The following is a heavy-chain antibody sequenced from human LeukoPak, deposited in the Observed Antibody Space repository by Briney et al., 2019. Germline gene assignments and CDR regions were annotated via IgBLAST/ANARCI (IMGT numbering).Heavy chain of an antibody. CDR2: IYYSGST. Sequence: SEPLSLTCTVSGGSISSYYWSWIRQPPGKGLEWIGYIYYSGSTNYNPSLKSRVTISVDTSKNQFSLKLSSVTAADTAVYYCARNMVRRPYYYYYGMDVWGQGTTVTVSS. V-gene: IGHV4-59*08. D-gene: IGHD3-10*01. J-gene: IGHJ6*02. CDR3: ARNMVRRPYYYYYGMDV. CDR1: GGSISSYY.